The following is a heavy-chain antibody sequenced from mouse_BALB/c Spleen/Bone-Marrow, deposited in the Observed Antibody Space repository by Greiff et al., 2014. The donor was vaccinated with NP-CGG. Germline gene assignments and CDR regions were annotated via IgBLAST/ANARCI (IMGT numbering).Heavy chain of an antibody. D-gene: IGHD1-1*01. CDR1: GYTFTDYA. J-gene: IGHJ4*01. Sequence: QVQLQQSGPELVRPGVSVKISCKGSGYTFTDYAMHWVKQSHAKSLEWIGVISTYSGNTNYNQKFKGKATMTVDKSSSTAYMELARLTSEDSAIYYGAGYGYGSSYYAMDYWGQGTSVTVSS. V-gene: IGHV1-67*01. CDR2: ISTYSGNT. CDR3: AGYGYGSSYYAMDY.